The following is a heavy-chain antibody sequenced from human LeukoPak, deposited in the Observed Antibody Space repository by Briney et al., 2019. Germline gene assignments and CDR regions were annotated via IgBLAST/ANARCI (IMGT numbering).Heavy chain of an antibody. D-gene: IGHD4-17*01. V-gene: IGHV3-21*01. CDR1: GFTFSSYE. Sequence: GGSLRLSCAASGFTFSSYEMNWVRQAPGKGLEWVSSISSGSSYIYYADSVKGRFTISRDNAKNSLYLQMNSLRAEDTAVYYCARDLGGRYGDYSAFDIWGQGTMVTVSS. CDR3: ARDLGGRYGDYSAFDI. J-gene: IGHJ3*02. CDR2: ISSGSSYI.